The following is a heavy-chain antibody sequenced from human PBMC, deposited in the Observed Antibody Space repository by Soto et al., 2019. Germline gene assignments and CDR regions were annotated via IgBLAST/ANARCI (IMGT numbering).Heavy chain of an antibody. Sequence: SGPTLVKPTQTLTLTCTFSGFSLSTSGVGVGWIRQPPGKALEWLALIYWDDDKRYSPSLKSRLTITKDTSKNQVVLTMTNMDPVDTATYYCAHIVESHDYGDYIDYWGQGTLVTVSS. CDR2: IYWDDDK. V-gene: IGHV2-5*02. J-gene: IGHJ4*02. CDR3: AHIVESHDYGDYIDY. D-gene: IGHD4-17*01. CDR1: GFSLSTSGVG.